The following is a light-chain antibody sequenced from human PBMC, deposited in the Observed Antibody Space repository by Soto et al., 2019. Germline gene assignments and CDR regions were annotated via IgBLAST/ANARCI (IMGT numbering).Light chain of an antibody. J-gene: IGKJ1*01. V-gene: IGKV2-24*01. CDR2: QMS. CDR1: QSLVYSAGNTY. CDR3: IHCTQFPMT. Sequence: IVLTQTLLSSPVTLGQSASSSCRSSQSLVYSAGNTYLSWLQPRPGQPPRLLVYQMSHRFSGVPDRVSGSGAGTDFTLTISRVEADDVGVYSCIHCTQFPMTFGQGTKVQIK.